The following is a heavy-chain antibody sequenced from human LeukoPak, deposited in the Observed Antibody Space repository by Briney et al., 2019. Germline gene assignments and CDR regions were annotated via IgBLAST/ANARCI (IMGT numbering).Heavy chain of an antibody. D-gene: IGHD2-8*01. CDR1: GFSFSSYA. Sequence: LPGGSLRLSCAASGFSFSSYAMSWVRQAPGKGLEWVSGISDSGGSTFYADSVKGRFTISRDNSKKKLFLQVDSLRVEGTAVYYCAKGKINHNGAFDAWGQGTRVTVSS. CDR3: AKGKINHNGAFDA. J-gene: IGHJ3*01. V-gene: IGHV3-23*01. CDR2: ISDSGGST.